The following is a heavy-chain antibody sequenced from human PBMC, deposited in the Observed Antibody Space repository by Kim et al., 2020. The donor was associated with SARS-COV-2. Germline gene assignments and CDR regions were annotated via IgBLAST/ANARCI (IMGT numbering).Heavy chain of an antibody. Sequence: SETLSLTCAVYGGSFSGYYWSWIRQPPGKGLEWIGEINHSGSTNYNPSLKSRVTISVDTSKNQFSLKLSSVTAADTAVYYCARGRRTLWFGELLQFDPWGQGTLVTVSS. CDR2: INHSGST. D-gene: IGHD3-10*01. CDR1: GGSFSGYY. CDR3: ARGRRTLWFGELLQFDP. J-gene: IGHJ5*02. V-gene: IGHV4-34*01.